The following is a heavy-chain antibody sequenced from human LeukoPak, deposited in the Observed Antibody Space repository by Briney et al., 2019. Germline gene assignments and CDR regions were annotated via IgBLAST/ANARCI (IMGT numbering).Heavy chain of an antibody. Sequence: GGSLRLSCAASGFTVSSNYMSWVRQAPGKGLEWVSAIYSGGSTYYADSVKGRFTISRDNSKNTLYLQMNSLRAEDTAVYYCARYTYYYDSSGYSRPKYYFDYWGQGTLVTVSS. CDR3: ARYTYYYDSSGYSRPKYYFDY. V-gene: IGHV3-66*01. J-gene: IGHJ4*02. CDR2: IYSGGST. CDR1: GFTVSSNY. D-gene: IGHD3-22*01.